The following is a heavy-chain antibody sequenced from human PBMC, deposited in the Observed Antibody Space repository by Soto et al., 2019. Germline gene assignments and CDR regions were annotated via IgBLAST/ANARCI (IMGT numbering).Heavy chain of an antibody. V-gene: IGHV1-46*01. CDR3: ARDDVLCDGGRCYGIPLDV. CDR2: INPSGGST. D-gene: IGHD2-15*01. CDR1: GYTFTSYY. J-gene: IGHJ6*03. Sequence: ASVKVSCKASGYTFTSYYMHWVRQAPGQGLEWMGIINPSGGSTSYAQKFQGRVTMTRDTSTSTVYMELSSLRSEDTAVYYCARDDVLCDGGRCYGIPLDVWGKGTTV.